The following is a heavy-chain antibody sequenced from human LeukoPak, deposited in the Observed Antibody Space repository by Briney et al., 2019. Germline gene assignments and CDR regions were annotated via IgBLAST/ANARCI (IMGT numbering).Heavy chain of an antibody. D-gene: IGHD6-13*01. CDR3: ARGYSSSWYYFDY. CDR2: LYFSGST. J-gene: IGHJ4*02. Sequence: SETLSLTCYVSGGSITSYYWNWIRQRPGKGLEWVGDLYFSGSTNYNPSLKSRVTISVDTSKNQFSLKLSSVTAADTAVYYCARGYSSSWYYFDYWGQGTLVTVSS. CDR1: GGSITSYY. V-gene: IGHV4-59*01.